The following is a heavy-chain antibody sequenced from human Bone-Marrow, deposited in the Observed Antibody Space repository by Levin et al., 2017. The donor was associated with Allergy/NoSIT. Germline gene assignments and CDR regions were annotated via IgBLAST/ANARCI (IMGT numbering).Heavy chain of an antibody. J-gene: IGHJ4*02. Sequence: TGGSLRLSCAASGFTFSSYGMHWVRQAPGKGLEGVAVISYDGSYEYYADSVKGRFTISRDNSHDTLYLHMESVRPEDTAVYFCARQPRGEWLGLVDYWGQGILVTVSS. CDR1: GFTFSSYG. V-gene: IGHV3-30*03. CDR2: ISYDGSYE. CDR3: ARQPRGEWLGLVDY. D-gene: IGHD6-19*01.